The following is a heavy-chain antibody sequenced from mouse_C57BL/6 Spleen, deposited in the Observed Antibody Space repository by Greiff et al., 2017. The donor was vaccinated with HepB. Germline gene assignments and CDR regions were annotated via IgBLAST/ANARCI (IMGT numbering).Heavy chain of an antibody. CDR1: GYAFSSYW. CDR2: IYPGDGDT. V-gene: IGHV1-80*01. Sequence: VKLMESGAELVKPGASVKISCKASGYAFSSYWMNWVKQRPGKGLEWIGQIYPGDGDTNYNGKFKGKATLTADKSSSTAYMQLSSLTSEDSAVYFCAREKSYYYGSSYGYFDVWGTGTTVTVSS. D-gene: IGHD1-1*01. J-gene: IGHJ1*03. CDR3: AREKSYYYGSSYGYFDV.